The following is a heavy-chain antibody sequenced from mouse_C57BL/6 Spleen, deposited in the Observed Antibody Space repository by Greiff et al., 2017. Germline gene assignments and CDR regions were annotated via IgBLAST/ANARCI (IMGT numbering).Heavy chain of an antibody. Sequence: EVQVVESGPGLVKPSQSLSLTCSVTGYSITSGYYWNWIRQFPGNKLEWMGYISYDGSNNYNPSLKNRISITRDTSKKQFFLKLNSVTTEDTATYYCARFGSSYAWFAYWGQGTLVTVSA. V-gene: IGHV3-6*01. CDR2: ISYDGSN. D-gene: IGHD1-1*01. J-gene: IGHJ3*01. CDR3: ARFGSSYAWFAY. CDR1: GYSITSGYY.